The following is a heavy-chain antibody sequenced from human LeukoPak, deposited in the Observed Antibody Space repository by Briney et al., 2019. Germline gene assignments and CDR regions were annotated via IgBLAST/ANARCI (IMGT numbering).Heavy chain of an antibody. D-gene: IGHD3-22*01. J-gene: IGHJ5*02. V-gene: IGHV3-30*02. CDR2: IRYDGSNK. Sequence: PGGSLRLSCAASGFTFSSYGMHWVRQAPGKGLEWVAFIRYDGSNKYYADSVKGRFTISRDNSKNTLYLQMNSLRAEDTAVYYCAKDPDLSIYDSSGYYPNWFDPWGQGTLVTVSS. CDR3: AKDPDLSIYDSSGYYPNWFDP. CDR1: GFTFSSYG.